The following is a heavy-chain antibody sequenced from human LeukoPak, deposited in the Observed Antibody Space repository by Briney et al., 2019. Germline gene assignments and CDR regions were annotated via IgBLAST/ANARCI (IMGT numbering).Heavy chain of an antibody. Sequence: ASVKVSCKASGYTFTSYGISWVRQAPGQGLEWMGWISAYNGNTNYAQKPQGRVTMTTDTSTSTAYMELRSLRSDDTAVYYCARAVDDYGGNSGDWFDPWGQGTLVTVSS. D-gene: IGHD4-23*01. CDR1: GYTFTSYG. V-gene: IGHV1-18*01. J-gene: IGHJ5*02. CDR3: ARAVDDYGGNSGDWFDP. CDR2: ISAYNGNT.